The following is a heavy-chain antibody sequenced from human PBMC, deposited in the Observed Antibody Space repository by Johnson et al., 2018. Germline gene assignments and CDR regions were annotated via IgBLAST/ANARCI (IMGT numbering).Heavy chain of an antibody. J-gene: IGHJ3*01. CDR3: ARSNWDAFDV. CDR1: GYSFSTYW. V-gene: IGHV5-51*01. Sequence: EVQLVESGAEVKKPGESLKISCKGSGYSFSTYWIAWVRQMPGKGLEWMGIMYPGDSDTRYSPSFQGQVTISADKSISTPYLQWSSLKASDTAIYYCARSNWDAFDVWGQGTMVTVSS. D-gene: IGHD2-8*01. CDR2: MYPGDSDT.